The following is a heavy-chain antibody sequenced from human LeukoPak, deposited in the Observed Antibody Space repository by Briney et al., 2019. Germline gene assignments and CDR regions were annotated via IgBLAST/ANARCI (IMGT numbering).Heavy chain of an antibody. CDR1: GGSVSSGNYY. J-gene: IGHJ4*02. V-gene: IGHV4-61*01. Sequence: PSETLSLTCTVSGGSVSSGNYYWTWIRQPPGKGLEWVGYIFYSESTNYNPSLKSRVTMSVDTSKNQFSLNLNSVTAADTAVYYCARDRYALTFDYWGQGILVTVSS. D-gene: IGHD3-16*01. CDR3: ARDRYALTFDY. CDR2: IFYSEST.